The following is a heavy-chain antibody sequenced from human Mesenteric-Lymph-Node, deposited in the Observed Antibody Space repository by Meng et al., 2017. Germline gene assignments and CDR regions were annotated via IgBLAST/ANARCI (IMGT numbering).Heavy chain of an antibody. D-gene: IGHD4-11*01. CDR2: IYYSGST. CDR3: ARDRTTGRYFDY. J-gene: IGHJ4*02. V-gene: IGHV4-30-4*01. CDR1: GGSISRGDYY. Sequence: QVQREAWGPGLVTPSHTLSLTCTFSGGSISRGDYYWRWIRQPPGKGLEWIGYIYYSGSTYYNPSLKSLVTISVDTSKNQFSLKLSSVTAADTAVYYCARDRTTGRYFDYWGQGTLVTVSS.